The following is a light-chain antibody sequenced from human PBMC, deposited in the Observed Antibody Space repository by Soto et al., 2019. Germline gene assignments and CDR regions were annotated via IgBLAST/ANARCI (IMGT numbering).Light chain of an antibody. CDR3: QQDNSFPP. CDR1: QSISNW. V-gene: IGKV1-5*01. CDR2: AAS. Sequence: DIRMPQSPSTLSAFVGDRVTLNCRASQSISNWLAWYQQKPGKAPNLLIYAASTLESGVPSRFSGSGSGTDFTLTISSLQPEDFATYYCQQDNSFPPFGGGTKVDI. J-gene: IGKJ4*01.